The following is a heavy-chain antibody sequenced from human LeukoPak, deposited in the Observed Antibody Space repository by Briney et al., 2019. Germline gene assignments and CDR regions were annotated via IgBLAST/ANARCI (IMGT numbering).Heavy chain of an antibody. CDR3: ARHSYNYGGDIDY. D-gene: IGHD4-23*01. CDR2: INHSGST. CDR1: GGSFSGYY. V-gene: IGHV4-34*01. J-gene: IGHJ4*02. Sequence: PSETLSLTCAVYGGSFSGYYWSWIRQPPGKGLEWIGEINHSGSTNYNPSLKSRVTISVDTSKNQFSLKLSSVTAADTAVYYCARHSYNYGGDIDYWGQGTLVTVSS.